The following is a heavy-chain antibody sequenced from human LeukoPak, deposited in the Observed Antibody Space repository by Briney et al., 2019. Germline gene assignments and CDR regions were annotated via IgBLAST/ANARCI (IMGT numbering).Heavy chain of an antibody. J-gene: IGHJ6*02. CDR3: ARDRVLGFSDGSYYFSGMDV. CDR2: ISRSSGTI. D-gene: IGHD5-24*01. CDR1: GFSFSSYE. Sequence: PGGTLRLSCAASGFSFSSYEMNWVRQAPGKGQEWISYISRSSGTIYYADSVKGRFTISRDNAKNSLYLQMDSLRVGDTAVYYCARDRVLGFSDGSYYFSGMDVWGQGTTVAVSS. V-gene: IGHV3-48*03.